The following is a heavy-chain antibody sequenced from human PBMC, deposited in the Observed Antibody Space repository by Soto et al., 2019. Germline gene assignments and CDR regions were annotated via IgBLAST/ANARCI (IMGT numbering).Heavy chain of an antibody. D-gene: IGHD5-18*01. V-gene: IGHV3-9*01. Sequence: EVQLEESGGALVQPGRSLRLSCAASGFTFDDYAMHWVRQVLGKGLEWVSSISWNSGNIGYADSVKGRFTTSRDNAKNSLYLPMNSLRPEHTALYYCVRSKGGYSYGTPFDYWGQGTLVTVSS. CDR1: GFTFDDYA. J-gene: IGHJ4*02. CDR3: VRSKGGYSYGTPFDY. CDR2: ISWNSGNI.